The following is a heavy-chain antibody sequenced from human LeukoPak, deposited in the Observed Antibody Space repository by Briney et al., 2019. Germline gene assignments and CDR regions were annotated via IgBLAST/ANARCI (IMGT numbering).Heavy chain of an antibody. Sequence: GSLRLSCAASGFTFSSYWMSWVRQAPGKGLEWVANIKQDGSEKYYVDSVKGRFTISRDNAKNSLYLQMNSLRVEDTAVYYCASAGTSGSYSRVDYWGQGTLVTVSS. CDR3: ASAGTSGSYSRVDY. J-gene: IGHJ4*02. CDR2: IKQDGSEK. CDR1: GFTFSSYW. V-gene: IGHV3-7*01. D-gene: IGHD3-10*01.